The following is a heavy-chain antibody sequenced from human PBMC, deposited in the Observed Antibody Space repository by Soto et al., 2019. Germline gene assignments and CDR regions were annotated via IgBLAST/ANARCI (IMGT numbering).Heavy chain of an antibody. CDR2: VTHSGTA. V-gene: IGHV4-30-2*01. Sequence: PSETLSLTCAVSGGSIDSGAFSLSWIRQPPGKGLEWIGYVTHSGTAYSIPSLNGRLTLSVDSSQTQLSLKLTSVTAADSAFYYCARIHWAQSSLDYWGRGSLVTVSS. CDR3: ARIHWAQSSLDY. CDR1: GGSIDSGAFS. J-gene: IGHJ4*02. D-gene: IGHD6-19*01.